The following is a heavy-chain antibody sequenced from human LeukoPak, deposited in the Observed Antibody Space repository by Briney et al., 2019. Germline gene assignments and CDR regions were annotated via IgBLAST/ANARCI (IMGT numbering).Heavy chain of an antibody. D-gene: IGHD4-11*01. Sequence: SETLSLTCTVSGGSISSSSYYWGWIRQPPGKGLEWIGSIYYSGSTYYNPSLKSRVTISVDTSKNQFSLKLSSVTAADTAVYYCARESYSNYEYYYYYYMDVWGKGTTVTVSS. V-gene: IGHV4-39*07. CDR1: GGSISSSSYY. CDR2: IYYSGST. J-gene: IGHJ6*03. CDR3: ARESYSNYEYYYYYYMDV.